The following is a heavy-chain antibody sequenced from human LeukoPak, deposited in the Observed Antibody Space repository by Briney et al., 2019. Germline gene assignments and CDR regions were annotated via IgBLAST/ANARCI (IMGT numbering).Heavy chain of an antibody. D-gene: IGHD2/OR15-2a*01. CDR3: ARVLRDYYYYYMDV. CDR1: GGSISSYY. Sequence: PSETLSLTCTVSGGSISSYYWSWIRQPAGEGLEWIGRIYTSGSTNYNPSLKSRVTMSVDTSKNQFSLKLSSVTAADTAVYYCARVLRDYYYYYMDVWGKGTTVTVSS. V-gene: IGHV4-4*07. J-gene: IGHJ6*03. CDR2: IYTSGST.